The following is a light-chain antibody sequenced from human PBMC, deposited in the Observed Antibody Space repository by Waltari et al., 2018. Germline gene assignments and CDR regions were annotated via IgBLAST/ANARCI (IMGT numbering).Light chain of an antibody. CDR2: VNSDGSH. J-gene: IGLJ3*02. CDR3: QTGGHGTWV. CDR1: SGHSSNV. V-gene: IGLV4-69*01. Sequence: QLVLTQSPSASASLGASVKLTCTLSSGHSSNVIAWLQQRPEKGPRYLMKVNSDGSHTKGDEMPDRFSGSGSGAERYLTIPRLQSEDEADYYCQTGGHGTWVFGGGTKLTVL.